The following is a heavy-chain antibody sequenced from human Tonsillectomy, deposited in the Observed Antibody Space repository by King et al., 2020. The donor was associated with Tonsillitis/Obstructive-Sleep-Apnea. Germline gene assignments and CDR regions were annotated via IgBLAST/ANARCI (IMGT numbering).Heavy chain of an antibody. CDR1: GGPFSGYY. D-gene: IGHD2-8*02. V-gene: IGHV4-34*01. J-gene: IGHJ5*02. CDR2: INHSGST. Sequence: VQLQQWGAGLLKPSETLSLTCAVYGGPFSGYYWSWIRQPPGKGLEWIGEINHSGSTNYNPSLKSRVSISVDPSKNQFSLRLSSVTAADTAVFYCARGSDCTGGVCYTSSWFDPWGQGTQVTVSS. CDR3: ARGSDCTGGVCYTSSWFDP.